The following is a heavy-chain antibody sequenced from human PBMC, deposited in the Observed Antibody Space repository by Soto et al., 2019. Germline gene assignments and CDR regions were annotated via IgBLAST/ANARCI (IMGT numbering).Heavy chain of an antibody. J-gene: IGHJ4*02. CDR2: ISSSSSYL. Sequence: EVQLVESGGGRVKPGWSLRLSCAASGFTFSSYSMNWVSKAPGQGLEWVSSISSSSSYLYDSDSVKGRFTISRDNAKNSLYQPMNSLRAEDTAVYYWARESNRYYDYSWGIYRPGFFDYWGQGTLVSVSS. V-gene: IGHV3-21*01. CDR1: GFTFSSYS. D-gene: IGHD3-16*02. CDR3: ARESNRYYDYSWGIYRPGFFDY.